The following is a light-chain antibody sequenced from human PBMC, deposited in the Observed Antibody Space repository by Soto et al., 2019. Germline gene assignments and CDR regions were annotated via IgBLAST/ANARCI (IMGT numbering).Light chain of an antibody. Sequence: LRQCTNTLSLPLGESSTLSCWLSHSVTTNLAWFQQKPGQTPRLLIYDASTRATGIPDRFSGSGSGTDFTLTISSLQPEDFAVYFCQQYNIWPPWTFGQGTQV. CDR1: HSVTTN. CDR3: QQYNIWPPWT. V-gene: IGKV3D-15*01. J-gene: IGKJ1*01. CDR2: DAS.